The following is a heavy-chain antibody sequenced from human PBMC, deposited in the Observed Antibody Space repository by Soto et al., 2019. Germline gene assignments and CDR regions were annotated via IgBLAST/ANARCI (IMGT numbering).Heavy chain of an antibody. CDR3: GSRGSGSYYDY. CDR2: ISGSVGST. D-gene: IGHD1-26*01. CDR1: GFTFSTYA. J-gene: IGHJ4*02. V-gene: IGHV3-23*01. Sequence: GGSLRLSCAASGFTFSTYAMTWVRQAPVKGLEWVSTISGSVGSTYYVDSVKGRFTISRDNSKNTLYLQMNSLRAEDTAVYYCGSRGSGSYYDYWGQGTLVTVSS.